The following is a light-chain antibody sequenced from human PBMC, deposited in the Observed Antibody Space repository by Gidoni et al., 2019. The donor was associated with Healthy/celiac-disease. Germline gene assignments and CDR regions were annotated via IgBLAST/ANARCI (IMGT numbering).Light chain of an antibody. CDR3: QQYDNLGLT. J-gene: IGKJ4*01. Sequence: DIQMTQSPSSLSASVGDRVTIPCQASQDISNYLNWYQQKPGKAPKLLIYDASNLETGVPSRFSGSGSGTDFTFTISSLQPEDIATYYCQQYDNLGLTFGGGTKVEIK. CDR2: DAS. CDR1: QDISNY. V-gene: IGKV1-33*01.